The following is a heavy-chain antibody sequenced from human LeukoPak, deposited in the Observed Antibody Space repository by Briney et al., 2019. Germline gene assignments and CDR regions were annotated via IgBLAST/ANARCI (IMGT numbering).Heavy chain of an antibody. CDR3: ARAAESNAFDI. J-gene: IGHJ3*02. Sequence: ASVKVSCKASGYTFTSYYMHWVRQAPGQGLEWMGIINPSGGSTSYAQKFQGRVTMTRDTSTSTVYLELSSLRSEDTAVYYCARAAESNAFDIWGRGTMVTVSS. CDR1: GYTFTSYY. CDR2: INPSGGST. V-gene: IGHV1-46*01.